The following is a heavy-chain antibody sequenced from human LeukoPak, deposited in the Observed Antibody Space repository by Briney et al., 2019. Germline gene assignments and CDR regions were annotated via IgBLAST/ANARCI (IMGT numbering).Heavy chain of an antibody. CDR2: INPSGGST. J-gene: IGHJ3*02. CDR3: ARGAYYDDSSGYYGAFDI. CDR1: GYTFTSYY. V-gene: IGHV1-46*01. Sequence: ASVKVSCKSAGYTFTSYYMHWVRQAPGQGLEWMGIINPSGGSTSYAQKFQGRVTMTRDTSTSPVYMELSSLRSEDTAVYYCARGAYYDDSSGYYGAFDIWGQGTMVTVSS. D-gene: IGHD3-22*01.